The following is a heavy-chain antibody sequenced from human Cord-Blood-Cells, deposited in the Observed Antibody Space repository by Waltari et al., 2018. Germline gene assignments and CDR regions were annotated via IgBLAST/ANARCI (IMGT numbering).Heavy chain of an antibody. J-gene: IGHJ4*02. D-gene: IGHD6-6*01. CDR3: ANSIHTYSSSYYFDY. Sequence: EVQLLESGGGLVQPGGSMRLSVAASGFTFRSYAMSWVPQAPGKGLEWVSAISGSGGITYYADSVKGRFTISRDNSKNTLYLQMNSLRAEDTAVYYCANSIHTYSSSYYFDYWGQGTLVTVSS. V-gene: IGHV3-23*01. CDR1: GFTFRSYA. CDR2: ISGSGGIT.